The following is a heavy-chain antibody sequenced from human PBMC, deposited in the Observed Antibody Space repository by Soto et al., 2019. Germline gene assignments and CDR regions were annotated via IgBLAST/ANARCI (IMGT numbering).Heavy chain of an antibody. Sequence: SETLSLTCTVSGGSISCYYWNWIRQTPGKGLEWIGDLHYSGSTNYNPSLRSRITISVDTSKNQFSLKVDSLTAADTAVYYCARGIDFYDSSGFPPYLDHWGQGTLVTVSS. D-gene: IGHD3-22*01. J-gene: IGHJ4*02. CDR2: LHYSGST. V-gene: IGHV4-59*01. CDR3: ARGIDFYDSSGFPPYLDH. CDR1: GGSISCYY.